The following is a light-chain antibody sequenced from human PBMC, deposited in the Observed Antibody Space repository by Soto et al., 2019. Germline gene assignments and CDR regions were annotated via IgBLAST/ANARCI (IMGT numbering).Light chain of an antibody. CDR2: GNS. CDR1: TSNIGAPYD. V-gene: IGLV1-40*01. CDR3: QSYDNSLSGSWV. Sequence: QSVLTQPPSVSGAPGQRVSISCTGSTSNIGAPYDVHWYQHLPGTAPKLLIYGNSNRPSGVPDRFSGSKSGTSASLAINGLQAEDEAHYYCQSYDNSLSGSWVFGGGTKLTVL. J-gene: IGLJ3*02.